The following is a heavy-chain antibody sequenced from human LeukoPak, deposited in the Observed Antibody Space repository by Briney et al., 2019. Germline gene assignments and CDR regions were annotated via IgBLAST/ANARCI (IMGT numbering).Heavy chain of an antibody. V-gene: IGHV3-33*01. CDR2: IWYDGSNK. CDR3: ATQAKAAHFDY. J-gene: IGHJ4*02. Sequence: GGSLRLSCAASGFTFSSYGMHWVRQAPGKGLEWVAVIWYDGSNKYYADSVKGRFTISRDNSKNTLCLQMNSLRAEDTAVYYCATQAKAAHFDYWGQGTLVTVSS. CDR1: GFTFSSYG. D-gene: IGHD6-6*01.